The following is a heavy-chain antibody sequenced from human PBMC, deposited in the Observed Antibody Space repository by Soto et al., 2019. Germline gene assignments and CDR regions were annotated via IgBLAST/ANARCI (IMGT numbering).Heavy chain of an antibody. CDR3: AKDILTGYYSFDF. CDR1: GFTFDDYA. D-gene: IGHD3-9*01. Sequence: GGSLRLSCAASGFTFDDYAMHWVRQAPGKGLEWVFLISGDGGSTYYADSVKGRFTISRDNSKNSVYLQMNSLRTEDTALYYCAKDILTGYYSFDFWGQGTLVTVSA. V-gene: IGHV3-43*02. J-gene: IGHJ4*02. CDR2: ISGDGGST.